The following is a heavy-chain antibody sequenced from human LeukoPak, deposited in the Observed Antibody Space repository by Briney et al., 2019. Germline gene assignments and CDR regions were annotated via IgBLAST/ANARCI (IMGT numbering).Heavy chain of an antibody. CDR1: GGSISSSSYY. CDR2: IYYSGST. V-gene: IGHV4-39*07. J-gene: IGHJ6*02. D-gene: IGHD6-13*01. CDR3: ARVSGSSWYHYYYYGMDV. Sequence: SETLSLTCTVSGGSISSSSYYWGWIRQPPGKGLEWIGSIYYSGSTYYNPSLKSRVTISVDTSKNQFSLKLSSVTAADTAVYYCARVSGSSWYHYYYYGMDVWGQGTTVTVSS.